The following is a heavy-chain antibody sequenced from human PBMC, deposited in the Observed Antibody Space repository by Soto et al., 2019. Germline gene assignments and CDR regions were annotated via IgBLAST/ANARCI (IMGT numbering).Heavy chain of an antibody. V-gene: IGHV3-30-3*01. Sequence: PGGSLRLSCVASGFTFSRYSMHWVRQVPGKGLEWVAFITSDGGTKYLPASMKGRFTTSRDTSKNTLYLQMKRLRAETTALYSFASVCGCGSDAFDTWGQGTRFTVSS. D-gene: IGHD6-19*01. CDR3: ASVCGCGSDAFDT. J-gene: IGHJ3*02. CDR2: ITSDGGTK. CDR1: GFTFSRYS.